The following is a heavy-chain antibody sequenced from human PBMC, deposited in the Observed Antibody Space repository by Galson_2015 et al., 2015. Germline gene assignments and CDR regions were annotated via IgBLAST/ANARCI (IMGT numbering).Heavy chain of an antibody. Sequence: SEPLSLTCAVYGGSFSGYYWSWIRQPPGKGLEWIGEINHSGSTNYNPSLKSRVSISVDTSKNQFSLKVTSVTGADTAVYYCARGVVGPEYTGSWNYWGQGTLVTVSS. D-gene: IGHD1-26*01. CDR3: ARGVVGPEYTGSWNY. CDR2: INHSGST. CDR1: GGSFSGYY. J-gene: IGHJ4*02. V-gene: IGHV4-34*01.